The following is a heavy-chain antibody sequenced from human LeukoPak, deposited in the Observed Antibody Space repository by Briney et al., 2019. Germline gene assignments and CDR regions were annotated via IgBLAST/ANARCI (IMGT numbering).Heavy chain of an antibody. CDR1: GYTFTSYY. CDR2: INPSGGST. J-gene: IGHJ3*02. Sequence: ASVKVSCKASGYTFTSYYMHWVRQAPGQGLEWMGIINPSGGSTSYAQKFQGRVTMTRDTSKSTFYMQLSSRRSEHTAVYYCARRLVRAFETWGHGTIVTVSS. CDR3: ARRLVRAFET. V-gene: IGHV1-46*01.